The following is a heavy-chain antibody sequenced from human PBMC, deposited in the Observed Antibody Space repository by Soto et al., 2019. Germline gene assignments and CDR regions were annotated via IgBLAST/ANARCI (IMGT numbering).Heavy chain of an antibody. CDR1: GFTFSDYY. D-gene: IGHD4-17*01. CDR2: ISSSSSYT. V-gene: IGHV3-11*06. CDR3: AITVTTEFGVNYFDY. J-gene: IGHJ4*02. Sequence: GWSLRLSCSASGFTFSDYYMSWIRQAPGKGLEWVSYISSSSSYTNYADSVKGRFTISRDNAKNSLYLQMNSLRAEDTAVYYCAITVTTEFGVNYFDYWGQGTLVTVSS.